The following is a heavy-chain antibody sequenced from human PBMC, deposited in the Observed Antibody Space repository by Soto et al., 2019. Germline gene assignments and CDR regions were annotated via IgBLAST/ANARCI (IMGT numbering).Heavy chain of an antibody. Sequence: EVQLVESGGGLVQPGGSLRLSCAASGLTFSSYWMSWVRQAPGKGLEWVANIKQDGSEKYYVDSVKGRFTISRDNAKNSLYLQMNSLRAEDTAVYYCAKDYVRFDYWGQGTLVTVSS. D-gene: IGHD3-16*01. V-gene: IGHV3-7*01. J-gene: IGHJ4*02. CDR2: IKQDGSEK. CDR1: GLTFSSYW. CDR3: AKDYVRFDY.